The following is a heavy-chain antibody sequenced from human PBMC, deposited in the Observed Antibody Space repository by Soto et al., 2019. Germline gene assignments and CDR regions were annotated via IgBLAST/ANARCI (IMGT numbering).Heavy chain of an antibody. D-gene: IGHD3-3*01. V-gene: IGHV3-15*01. CDR2: IKNKTDGGTT. CDR1: GFTFRNAW. CDR3: TTVPGYSDSWSGYYGAFDI. Sequence: GGSLRLSCAASGFTFRNAWMSWVRQAPGKGLEWVGRIKNKTDGGTTDYAAPVKGRFTISRDDSKNTLYLLMNSLKTEDTAVYYCTTVPGYSDSWSGYYGAFDIWGQGTMVTVSS. J-gene: IGHJ3*02.